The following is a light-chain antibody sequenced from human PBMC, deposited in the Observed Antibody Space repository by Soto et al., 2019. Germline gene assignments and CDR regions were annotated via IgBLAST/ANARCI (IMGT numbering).Light chain of an antibody. CDR3: SSYTTSSTLLYV. V-gene: IGLV2-14*01. CDR2: AVS. CDR1: SSDVGGYNY. J-gene: IGLJ1*01. Sequence: QSVLTQPASVSGSPGQSITISCTGTSSDVGGYNYVSWYQQHPGKAPKLMIYAVSNRPSGVSTRFSGSKSGNTASLTISGLQAEDEAYYHCSSYTTSSTLLYVFGTGTKLTVL.